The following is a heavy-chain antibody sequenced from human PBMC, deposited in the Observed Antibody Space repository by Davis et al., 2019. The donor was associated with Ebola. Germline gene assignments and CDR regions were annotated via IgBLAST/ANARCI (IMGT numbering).Heavy chain of an antibody. CDR1: GFTFSSYW. J-gene: IGHJ5*02. V-gene: IGHV3-74*01. CDR2: INSDGSST. D-gene: IGHD2/OR15-2a*01. Sequence: GESLKISCAASGFTFSSYWMHWVRQAPGKGLVWVSRINSDGSSTSYADSVKGRFTISRDNAKNTLYLQMDSLRPFDTATYYCAIDADFGEYGWFDPWGQGTLVIVSS. CDR3: AIDADFGEYGWFDP.